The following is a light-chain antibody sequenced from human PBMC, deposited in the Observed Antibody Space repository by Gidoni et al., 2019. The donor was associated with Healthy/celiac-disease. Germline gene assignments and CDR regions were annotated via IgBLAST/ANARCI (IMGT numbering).Light chain of an antibody. CDR1: QGIRTD. J-gene: IGKJ1*01. CDR3: LQHNSYPRT. V-gene: IGKV1-17*01. CDR2: DAY. Sequence: IPMTQSPSSLSASVGDRVTIPCRASQGIRTDLGWYQQNPGKAPKRLIYDAYSLQSGVPSRFSGSGSGTEFTLTISSRQAEDLATDYCLQHNSYPRTLGQGTKVEIK.